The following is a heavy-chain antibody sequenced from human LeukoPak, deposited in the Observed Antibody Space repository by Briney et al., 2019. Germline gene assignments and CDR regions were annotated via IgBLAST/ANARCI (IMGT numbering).Heavy chain of an antibody. CDR1: GFTVSGNY. CDR3: ARDSHGDGIGR. Sequence: GGSLRLSCAASGFTVSGNYMSRVRQAPGKGLEWVSVIYSGDYTYYADSVKGRFTISRDNFKNTLYLQMNSLRAEDTAVYYCARDSHGDGIGRWGQGTLVTVSS. V-gene: IGHV3-66*01. J-gene: IGHJ4*02. D-gene: IGHD4-17*01. CDR2: IYSGDYT.